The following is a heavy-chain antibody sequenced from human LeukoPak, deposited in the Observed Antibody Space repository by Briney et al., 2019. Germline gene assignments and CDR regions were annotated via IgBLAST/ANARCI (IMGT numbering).Heavy chain of an antibody. D-gene: IGHD2-15*01. CDR2: ISSSSSYI. V-gene: IGHV3-21*01. Sequence: GGSLRLSCAASGFTFSSYSMNWVRQAPGKGLEWVSSISSSSSYIYYADSVKGRFTISRDNAKNSLYLQMNSLRAEDTAVYYCARDSEDIVVVVAATGAFDIWGQGTMVTVSS. CDR3: ARDSEDIVVVVAATGAFDI. CDR1: GFTFSSYS. J-gene: IGHJ3*02.